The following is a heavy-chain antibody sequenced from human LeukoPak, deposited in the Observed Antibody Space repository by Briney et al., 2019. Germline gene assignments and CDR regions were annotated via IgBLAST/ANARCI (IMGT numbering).Heavy chain of an antibody. J-gene: IGHJ6*02. Sequence: GGSLRLSCAASGFTFSSYAMSWVRQAPGKGLEWVTAISGSGGSTYYADSVKGRFTISGDNSKNTLYLQMNSLRAEDTAVYYCGYGDYYYYGMDVWGQGTTVTVSS. CDR3: GYGDYYYYGMDV. CDR2: ISGSGGST. D-gene: IGHD4-17*01. V-gene: IGHV3-23*01. CDR1: GFTFSSYA.